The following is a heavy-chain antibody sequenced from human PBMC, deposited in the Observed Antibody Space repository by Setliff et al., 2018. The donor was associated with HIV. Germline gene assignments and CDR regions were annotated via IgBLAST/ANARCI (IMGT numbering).Heavy chain of an antibody. CDR3: ARDRGVRGANDAFNI. D-gene: IGHD3-10*01. Sequence: GASVKVSCKAFGYTFTSYALNWERQAPGQGLEWMGWINTYTANPMYAQGFTGRFVFSLDTSVRTAYLQISSLKAEDTALYYCARDRGVRGANDAFNIWGLGTMVTVSS. J-gene: IGHJ3*02. CDR2: INTYTANP. V-gene: IGHV7-4-1*02. CDR1: GYTFTSYA.